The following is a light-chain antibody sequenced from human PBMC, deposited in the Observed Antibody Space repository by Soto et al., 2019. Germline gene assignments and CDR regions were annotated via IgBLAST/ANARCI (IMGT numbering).Light chain of an antibody. CDR1: QTISSW. Sequence: DIQMTQSPSTLSGSVGDRVTITCRASQTISSWLAWYQQKPGKAPKLLVYKASTLKSGVPSRFSGSGSGTEFTLTSSSLQPVDFATDHCQHHNSYSAAFGQ. J-gene: IGKJ1*01. CDR2: KAS. CDR3: QHHNSYSAA. V-gene: IGKV1-5*03.